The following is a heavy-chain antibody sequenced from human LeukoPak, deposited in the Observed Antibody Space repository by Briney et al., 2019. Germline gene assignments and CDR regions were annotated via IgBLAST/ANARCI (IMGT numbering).Heavy chain of an antibody. V-gene: IGHV3-15*01. CDR2: IKSKTDGGTI. CDR3: TTITMIVVVTLS. D-gene: IGHD3-22*01. J-gene: IGHJ4*02. Sequence: PGGSLRLSCAASGFTFSNAWMNWVRQAPGKGLEWVGRIKSKTDGGTINYAAPVKGRFTISRDDSKNTLYLQMNSLKIEDTAVYYCTTITMIVVVTLSWGQGTLVTVSS. CDR1: GFTFSNAW.